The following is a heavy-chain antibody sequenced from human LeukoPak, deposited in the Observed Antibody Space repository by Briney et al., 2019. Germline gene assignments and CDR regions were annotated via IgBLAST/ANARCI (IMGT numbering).Heavy chain of an antibody. J-gene: IGHJ6*03. Sequence: SETLSLTRTVSGGSISSSSYYWGWIRQPPGKGLEWIGSIYYSGSTYYNPSLKSRVTISVDTSKNQFSLKLSSVTAADTAVYYCARGAVGIVGATIGYYYMDVWGKGTTVTISS. CDR2: IYYSGST. V-gene: IGHV4-39*01. CDR1: GGSISSSSYY. CDR3: ARGAVGIVGATIGYYYMDV. D-gene: IGHD1-26*01.